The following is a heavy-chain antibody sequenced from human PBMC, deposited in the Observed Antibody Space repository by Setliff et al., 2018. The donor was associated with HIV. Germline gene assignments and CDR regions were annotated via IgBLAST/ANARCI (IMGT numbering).Heavy chain of an antibody. J-gene: IGHJ4*02. V-gene: IGHV4-39*01. D-gene: IGHD6-19*01. CDR3: ARLRQWLAFFDS. Sequence: SETLSLTCTVSGGSISRGSYSWGWIRQPPGEGLEWIGSISYTGITNYNPSLKSRVTISVDTSQNQFSLKLTSVTAADTAVYYCARLRQWLAFFDSWGQGTLVTV. CDR2: ISYTGIT. CDR1: GGSISRGSYS.